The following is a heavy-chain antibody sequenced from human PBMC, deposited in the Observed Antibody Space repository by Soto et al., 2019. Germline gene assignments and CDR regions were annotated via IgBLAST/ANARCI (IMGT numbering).Heavy chain of an antibody. D-gene: IGHD1-7*01. Sequence: ASVKVSCKVSGYTLTELSMHWVRQAPGKGLEWMGGFDPEDGETIYAQKFQGRVTMTEDTSTDTAYMELSSLRSEDTAVYYCATGGTGTTTISHYYYGMDVWGQGTTVTVSS. J-gene: IGHJ6*02. CDR1: GYTLTELS. V-gene: IGHV1-24*01. CDR2: FDPEDGET. CDR3: ATGGTGTTTISHYYYGMDV.